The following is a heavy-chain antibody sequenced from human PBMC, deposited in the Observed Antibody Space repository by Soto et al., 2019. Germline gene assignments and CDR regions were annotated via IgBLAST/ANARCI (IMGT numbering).Heavy chain of an antibody. CDR3: SKGQQRGGGPYYYYMDV. CDR2: ISAYNGNT. V-gene: IGHV1-18*01. Sequence: QVQLVQSGAEVKKPGASVKVSCKASGYTFTSYGISWGRQAPGQGLEWMGWISAYNGNTNYAQKLQGRVTRTTDTTESTAYTEQRRMKSDGTDVYYCSKGQQRGGGPYYYYMDVWGKGTTVTVSS. J-gene: IGHJ6*03. CDR1: GYTFTSYG. D-gene: IGHD3-16*01.